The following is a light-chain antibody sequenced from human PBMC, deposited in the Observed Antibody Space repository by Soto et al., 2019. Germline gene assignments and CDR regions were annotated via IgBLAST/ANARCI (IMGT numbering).Light chain of an antibody. J-gene: IGLJ1*01. V-gene: IGLV1-51*01. CDR3: GSWDSSLSAYV. CDR2: DDN. Sequence: QSVLTQPPSASGTPGQRVTISCSGSSSNIGRNTVIWYQQVPGTAPKLLIYDDNKRPSGIPDRFSGSKSGTSATLGITGFQTGDEADYYCGSWDSSLSAYVFGTGTKVTVL. CDR1: SSNIGRNT.